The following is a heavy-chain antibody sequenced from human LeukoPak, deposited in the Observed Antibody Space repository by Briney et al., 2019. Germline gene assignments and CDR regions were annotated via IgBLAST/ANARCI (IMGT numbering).Heavy chain of an antibody. D-gene: IGHD2-2*01. CDR2: ISSSGSTI. CDR3: AREGVVPAARVYYYYGMDV. V-gene: IGHV3-48*03. J-gene: IGHJ6*04. Sequence: GGSLRLSCAASGFTFSSYEMNWVRQAPGKGLEWVSYISSSGSTIYYADSVKGRFTISRDNAKNSLYLQMNSLRAEDTAVYYCAREGVVPAARVYYYYGMDVWGKGTTVTVSS. CDR1: GFTFSSYE.